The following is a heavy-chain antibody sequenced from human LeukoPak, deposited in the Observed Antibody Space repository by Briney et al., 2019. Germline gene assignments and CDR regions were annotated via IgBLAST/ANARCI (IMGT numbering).Heavy chain of an antibody. V-gene: IGHV1-2*02. CDR1: GYTFTGYY. CDR3: ATPPLASGSYYAY. Sequence: ASVKVSCKASGYTFTGYYMHWVRQAPGQGLEWMGWVNPNNSDTKYAQKFQGRVTMTRDTSINTAYMELTSLTSDDTAVYYCATPPLASGSYYAYWGQGTLVTVSS. J-gene: IGHJ4*02. D-gene: IGHD3-10*01. CDR2: VNPNNSDT.